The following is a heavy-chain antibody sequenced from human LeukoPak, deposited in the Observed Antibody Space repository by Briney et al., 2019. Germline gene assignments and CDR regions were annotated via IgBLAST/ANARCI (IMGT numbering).Heavy chain of an antibody. CDR1: GFTFDDYA. CDR2: ISWNSGSI. J-gene: IGHJ6*02. Sequence: QPGRSLRLSCAASGFTFDDYAMHWVRQAPGKGLEWVSGISWNSGSIGYADSVKGRFTISRDNAKNSLYLQMNSLRAEDTALYYCAKAGIGYCSSTSCYAGRRYYYYGMDVWGQGITVTVSS. D-gene: IGHD2-2*01. CDR3: AKAGIGYCSSTSCYAGRRYYYYGMDV. V-gene: IGHV3-9*01.